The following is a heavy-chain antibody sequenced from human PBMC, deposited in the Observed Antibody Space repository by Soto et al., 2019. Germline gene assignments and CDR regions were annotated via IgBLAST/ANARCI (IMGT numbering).Heavy chain of an antibody. CDR2: IYWDDDK. CDR3: AHTAVVVVVN. Sequence: QITLKESGPTLVKPTQTLTLTCTFSGFSLSSSGVGVGWIRQPPGKALGWLAPIYWDDDKRYSPSLKSRLTITKDTSKHQVVLTMTDMDPVDTATYYCAHTAVVVVVNWGPGTLVTVSS. V-gene: IGHV2-5*02. D-gene: IGHD2-21*01. CDR1: GFSLSSSGVG. J-gene: IGHJ4*02.